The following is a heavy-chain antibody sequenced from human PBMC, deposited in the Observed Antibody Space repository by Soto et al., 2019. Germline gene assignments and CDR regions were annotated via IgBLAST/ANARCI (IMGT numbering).Heavy chain of an antibody. V-gene: IGHV3-30*18. CDR1: GFTFSSYG. CDR2: ISYDGSNK. Sequence: GGSLRLSCAASGFTFSSYGMHWVRQAPGKGLEWVAVISYDGSNKYYADSVKGRFTISRDNSKNTLYLQMNSLRAEDTAVYYCAKDGYNYGMDVWGQGTTVTVSS. D-gene: IGHD6-13*01. CDR3: AKDGYNYGMDV. J-gene: IGHJ6*02.